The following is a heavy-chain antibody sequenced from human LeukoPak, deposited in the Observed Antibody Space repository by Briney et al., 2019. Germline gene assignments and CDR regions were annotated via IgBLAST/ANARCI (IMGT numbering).Heavy chain of an antibody. V-gene: IGHV4-59*01. CDR1: GGSFSSYY. CDR2: IYYSGST. J-gene: IGHJ6*02. Sequence: SETLSLTCAVYGGSFSSYYWSWIRQPPGKGLEWIGYIYYSGSTNYNPSLKSRVTISVDTSKNQFSLKLSSVTAADTAVYYCARDFVVGATWSEYYYYGMDVWGQGTTVTVSS. D-gene: IGHD1-26*01. CDR3: ARDFVVGATWSEYYYYGMDV.